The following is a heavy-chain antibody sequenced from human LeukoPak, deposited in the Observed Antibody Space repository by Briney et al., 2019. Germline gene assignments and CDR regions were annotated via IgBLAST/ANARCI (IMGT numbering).Heavy chain of an antibody. CDR1: GYIFTSYW. CDR3: ARVRPQDGFDI. J-gene: IGHJ3*02. CDR2: IYPGDSDT. Sequence: GASLQISCKGSGYIFTSYWIGGVRQVPGKGLEWMGIIYPGDSDTKYSPSWQGQVSISADKSNSTGYLQWSSLKASDTAMYYCARVRPQDGFDIWGQGTMVTVSS. V-gene: IGHV5-51*01.